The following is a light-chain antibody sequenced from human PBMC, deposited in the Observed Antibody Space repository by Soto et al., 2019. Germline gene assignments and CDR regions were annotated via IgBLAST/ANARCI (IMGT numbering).Light chain of an antibody. CDR1: RDISNY. CDR2: DAS. V-gene: IGKV1-33*01. Sequence: DIQMTQSPSSLSASVGDRVTITCQASRDISNYLKWYQYKPGKVPKLLIYDASKLETGVPSRFGGSGSGTDFTFTISSLQPEDVATYYCQQNDNLPPLTFGGGTKVEIK. J-gene: IGKJ4*01. CDR3: QQNDNLPPLT.